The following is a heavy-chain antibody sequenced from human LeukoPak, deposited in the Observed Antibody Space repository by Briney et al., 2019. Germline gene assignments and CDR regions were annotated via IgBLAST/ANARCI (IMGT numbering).Heavy chain of an antibody. Sequence: GRSLRLSCAASGFTFSSYCMHWVRQAPGKGLEWVSGINWNGGSTGYADSVKGRFTISRDNAKNSLYLQMNSLSAEDTALYYCARVGSSGWYGAYDYWGQGTLVTVSS. D-gene: IGHD6-19*01. CDR3: ARVGSSGWYGAYDY. J-gene: IGHJ4*02. CDR1: GFTFSSYC. V-gene: IGHV3-20*04. CDR2: INWNGGST.